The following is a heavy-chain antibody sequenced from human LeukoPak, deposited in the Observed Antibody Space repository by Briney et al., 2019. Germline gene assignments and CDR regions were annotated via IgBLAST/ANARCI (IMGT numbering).Heavy chain of an antibody. D-gene: IGHD2-2*01. CDR2: INPNSGGT. CDR3: TESLVPAASFDH. Sequence: ASVKVSCKASGYTFTGYYMHWVRQAPGQGLEWMGWINPNSGGTNYAQKFQGRVTMTRDTSISTAYMELSRLRSDDTAVYYCTESLVPAASFDHWGQGTLVTVSS. J-gene: IGHJ4*02. CDR1: GYTFTGYY. V-gene: IGHV1-2*02.